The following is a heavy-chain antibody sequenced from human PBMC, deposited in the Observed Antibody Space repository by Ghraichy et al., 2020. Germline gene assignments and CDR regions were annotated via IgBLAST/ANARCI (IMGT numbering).Heavy chain of an antibody. CDR3: ARTSNYYDSSGYYWRPFDY. Sequence: ASVKVSCKASGYTFTSYAMHWVRQAPGQRLEWMGWINAGNGNTKYSQKFQGRVTITRDTSASTAYMELSSLRSEDTAVYYCARTSNYYDSSGYYWRPFDYWGQGTLVTVSS. CDR1: GYTFTSYA. V-gene: IGHV1-3*01. D-gene: IGHD3-22*01. J-gene: IGHJ4*02. CDR2: INAGNGNT.